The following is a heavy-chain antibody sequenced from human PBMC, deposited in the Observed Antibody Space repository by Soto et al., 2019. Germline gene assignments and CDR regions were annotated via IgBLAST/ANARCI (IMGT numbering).Heavy chain of an antibody. CDR2: IKQDGSEK. V-gene: IGHV3-7*01. Sequence: QPGGSLRLSCAAAGFSLSSYWMNWVRQAPGKGLEWVANIKQDGSEKYYVDSVKGRFIISRDNAKNSLYLQMNSLRAEDTAVYYCARDADASGWYHYGFDVWGQGTVVTVSS. J-gene: IGHJ6*02. CDR1: GFSLSSYW. D-gene: IGHD6-19*01. CDR3: ARDADASGWYHYGFDV.